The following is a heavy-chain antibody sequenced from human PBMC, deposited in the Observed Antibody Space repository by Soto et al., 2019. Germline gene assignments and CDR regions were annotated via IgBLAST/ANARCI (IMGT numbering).Heavy chain of an antibody. CDR3: ASRRGGYCSGGSCYSSVDY. V-gene: IGHV3-23*01. CDR1: GFTFSSYA. CDR2: ISGSGGST. J-gene: IGHJ4*02. D-gene: IGHD2-15*01. Sequence: GGSLRLSCAASGFTFSSYAMSWVRQAPGKGLEWVSAISGSGGSTYYADSVKGRFTISRDNSKNTLYLQMNSLRAEDTAVYYCASRRGGYCSGGSCYSSVDYWGQGTLVTVSS.